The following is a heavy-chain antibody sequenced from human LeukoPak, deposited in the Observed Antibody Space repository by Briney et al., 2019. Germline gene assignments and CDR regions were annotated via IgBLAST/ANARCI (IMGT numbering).Heavy chain of an antibody. CDR1: GHTFTGYY. Sequence: GASVNVSCKASGHTFTGYYMHWVRQAPGQGLEWMGWINPNSGGTNYAQKFQGRVTMTRDTSISTAYMELSRLRSDDTAVYYCARGGPVAYYGWFDPWGQGTLVTVSS. CDR3: ARGGPVAYYGWFDP. CDR2: INPNSGGT. V-gene: IGHV1-2*02. J-gene: IGHJ5*02. D-gene: IGHD4-17*01.